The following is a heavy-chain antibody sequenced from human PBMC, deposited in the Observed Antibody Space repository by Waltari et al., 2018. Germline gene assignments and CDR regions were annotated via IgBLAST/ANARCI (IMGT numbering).Heavy chain of an antibody. J-gene: IGHJ5*02. CDR2: IKQNGSEK. CDR3: ARAVRGPRGNWFDP. CDR1: GFTFSSYW. Sequence: EVQLVESGGGLVQPGGSLRLSCAASGFTFSSYWMSWVRQAPGKGLEWVANIKQNGSEKYYVDSVKGRFTSSRDNAKNSLYLQMNSLRAEDTAVYYCARAVRGPRGNWFDPWGQGTLVTVSS. V-gene: IGHV3-7*01. D-gene: IGHD3-10*02.